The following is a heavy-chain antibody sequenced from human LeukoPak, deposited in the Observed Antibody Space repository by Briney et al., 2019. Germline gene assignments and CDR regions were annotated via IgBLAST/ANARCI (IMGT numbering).Heavy chain of an antibody. Sequence: ASVKVSCTASGYTFTGYYMHWVRQAPGQGLEWMGWINPNSGGTNYAQKFQGRVTMTRDTSISTAYMELSRLRSDDTAVYYCARDTGDIVATSYYYYYGMDVWGQGTTVTVSS. CDR1: GYTFTGYY. D-gene: IGHD5-12*01. V-gene: IGHV1-2*02. J-gene: IGHJ6*02. CDR2: INPNSGGT. CDR3: ARDTGDIVATSYYYYYGMDV.